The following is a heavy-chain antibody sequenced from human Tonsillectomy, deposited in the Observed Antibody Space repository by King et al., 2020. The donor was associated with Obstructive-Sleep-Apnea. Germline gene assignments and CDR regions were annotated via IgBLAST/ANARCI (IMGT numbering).Heavy chain of an antibody. CDR3: ARDSGDCSSTSCYRAIDY. J-gene: IGHJ4*02. D-gene: IGHD2-2*01. CDR2: IYDSGST. CDR1: GGSITSGGYY. V-gene: IGHV4-31*03. Sequence: VPLQESGPGLVKPSQTLSLTCTVSGGSITSGGYYWSWIRQHPGKGLEWIGYIYDSGSTYYNPSLKSRVNISLDTSKRQFSLNLRSVTAADTAVYYCARDSGDCSSTSCYRAIDYWGQGTLVTVSS.